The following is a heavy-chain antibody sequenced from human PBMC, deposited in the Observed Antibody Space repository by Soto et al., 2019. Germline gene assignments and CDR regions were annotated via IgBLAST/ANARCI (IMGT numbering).Heavy chain of an antibody. CDR1: GFTFDDYA. Sequence: LRLSCAASGFTFDDYAMHWVRQAPGKGLEWVSGISWNSGSIGYADSVKGRFTISRDNAKNSLYLQMNSLRAEDTALYYCAKAKETYYYDSSGPNYDYWGQGTLVTVSS. V-gene: IGHV3-9*01. D-gene: IGHD3-22*01. CDR3: AKAKETYYYDSSGPNYDY. J-gene: IGHJ4*02. CDR2: ISWNSGSI.